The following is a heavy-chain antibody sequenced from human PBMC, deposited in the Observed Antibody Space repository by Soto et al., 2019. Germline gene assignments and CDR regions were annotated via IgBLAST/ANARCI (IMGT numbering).Heavy chain of an antibody. Sequence: QVQLVESGGGVVQPERSLTLSCAASGFTFSSYGMHWVSQAPGKGLEWVAVIWHDGMNKYYADSVRGRFTISRDNSKNTLYLQRNSLRAEDTAVYYCARDRGSDDPIDYWGQGTLVTVSS. V-gene: IGHV3-33*01. CDR3: ARDRGSDDPIDY. CDR2: IWHDGMNK. CDR1: GFTFSSYG. J-gene: IGHJ4*02. D-gene: IGHD3-10*01.